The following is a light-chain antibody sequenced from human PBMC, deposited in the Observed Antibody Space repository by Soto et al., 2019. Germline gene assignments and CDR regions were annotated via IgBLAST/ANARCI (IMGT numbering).Light chain of an antibody. CDR1: QRLSSVY. CDR2: GPS. V-gene: IGKV3-20*01. Sequence: EILLTQSPCTLALSPGDRATLSCRASQRLSSVYLAWYQQKPGQPPRLLIYGPSNRATGIPDRFSGSGSGTDFCLIINRLEHDDVFIYYCQQYGGSHRITFGQGTRLEIK. CDR3: QQYGGSHRIT. J-gene: IGKJ5*01.